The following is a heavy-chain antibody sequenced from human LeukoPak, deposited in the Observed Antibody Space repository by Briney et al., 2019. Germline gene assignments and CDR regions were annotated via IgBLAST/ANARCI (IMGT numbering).Heavy chain of an antibody. CDR2: INPSGGST. CDR1: GYTFTSYY. CDR3: ARSRGDYYDSSGYYYFGY. Sequence: ASVKVSCKASGYTFTSYYMHWVRQAPGQGLEWMGIINPSGGSTSYAQKFQGRVTMTRDKSTSTVYMELSSLRSEDTAVYYCARSRGDYYDSSGYYYFGYWGQGTLVTVSS. J-gene: IGHJ4*02. V-gene: IGHV1-46*01. D-gene: IGHD3-22*01.